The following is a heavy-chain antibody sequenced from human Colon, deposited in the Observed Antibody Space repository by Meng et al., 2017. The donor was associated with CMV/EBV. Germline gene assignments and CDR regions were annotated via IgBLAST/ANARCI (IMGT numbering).Heavy chain of an antibody. CDR1: GDSLRSHY. Sequence: SETLSLTCTVSGDSLRSHYWSWIRQSPGKGLERMGYVYYSGSATYSDSLRSRITIAVDMPKNQVSLNLRSVTAADTAMYFCARGIGHASNNSHDFWGQGTLVTVSS. V-gene: IGHV4-59*11. D-gene: IGHD1-1*01. CDR2: VYYSGSA. J-gene: IGHJ4*02. CDR3: ARGIGHASNNSHDF.